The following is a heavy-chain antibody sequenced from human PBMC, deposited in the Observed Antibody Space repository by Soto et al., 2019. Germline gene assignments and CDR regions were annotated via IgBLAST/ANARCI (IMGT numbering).Heavy chain of an antibody. J-gene: IGHJ4*02. CDR2: ISYDGSNK. Sequence: GGSLRLSCAASGFTFSSYAMHWVRQALGKGLEWVAVISYDGSNKYYADSVKGRFTISRDNSKNTLYLQMNSLRAEDTAVYYCARSRVTPPSLDYWGQGTLVTVSS. V-gene: IGHV3-30-3*01. D-gene: IGHD2-21*02. CDR1: GFTFSSYA. CDR3: ARSRVTPPSLDY.